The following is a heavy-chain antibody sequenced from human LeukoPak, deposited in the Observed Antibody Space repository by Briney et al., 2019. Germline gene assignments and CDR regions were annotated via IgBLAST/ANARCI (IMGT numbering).Heavy chain of an antibody. J-gene: IGHJ4*02. CDR1: GGSISSYY. V-gene: IGHV4-59*01. Sequence: SETLSLTCTVSGGSISSYYWSWIRQPPGKGLEWIGYIFYSGSTNYNPSLKSRVTISVDTSKNQFSLKLSSVTAADTAVYYCARGGSGSYEAYYFDYWGQGTLVTVSS. CDR2: IFYSGST. D-gene: IGHD3-10*01. CDR3: ARGGSGSYEAYYFDY.